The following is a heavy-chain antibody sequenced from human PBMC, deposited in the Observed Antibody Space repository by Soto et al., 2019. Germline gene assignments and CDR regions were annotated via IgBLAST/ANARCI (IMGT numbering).Heavy chain of an antibody. D-gene: IGHD3-10*01. CDR1: GGSISGYY. Sequence: SETLSLTCTVSGGSISGYYWTWVRQPPGKGLEWIGFIYFCGSTNYNPSLKSRVTISVDTSKNQFSLKLSSVTAADTAVYYCASHMVRGVPFGYWGQGTLVTVSS. CDR3: ASHMVRGVPFGY. CDR2: IYFCGST. V-gene: IGHV4-59*08. J-gene: IGHJ4*02.